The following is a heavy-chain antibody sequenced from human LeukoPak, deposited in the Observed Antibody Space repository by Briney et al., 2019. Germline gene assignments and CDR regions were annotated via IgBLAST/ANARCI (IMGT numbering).Heavy chain of an antibody. D-gene: IGHD3-10*01. V-gene: IGHV1-2*06. J-gene: IGHJ5*02. CDR1: GYTFTGYY. CDR2: INPNSGGT. Sequence: AASVKVSCTASGYTFTGYYMHWVRQAPGQGLEWMGRINPNSGGTNYAQKFQGRVTMTRDTSISTAYMELSRLRSDDTAVYYCARVPRELQAPRRNWFDPWGQGTLVTVSS. CDR3: ARVPRELQAPRRNWFDP.